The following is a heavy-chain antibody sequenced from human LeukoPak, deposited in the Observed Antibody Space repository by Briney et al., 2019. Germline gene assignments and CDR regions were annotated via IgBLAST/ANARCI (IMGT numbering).Heavy chain of an antibody. V-gene: IGHV3-30-3*01. CDR2: ISYDGSNK. CDR3: ARELSGSYDY. D-gene: IGHD1-26*01. J-gene: IGHJ4*02. Sequence: GGSLRLSCAASGFMFSRHAMHWVRQAPGKGLEWVAVISYDGSNKKYADSVKGRSTVSRDMSKNTLYLQMNSLRDEDTAVYYCARELSGSYDYWGQGTLVTVSS. CDR1: GFMFSRHA.